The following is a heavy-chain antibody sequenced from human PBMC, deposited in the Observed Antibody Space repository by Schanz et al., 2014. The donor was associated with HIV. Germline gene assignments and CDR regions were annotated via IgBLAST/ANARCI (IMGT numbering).Heavy chain of an antibody. CDR3: ARGSGPYYYYYGMDF. D-gene: IGHD3-10*01. J-gene: IGHJ6*02. V-gene: IGHV3-33*01. CDR2: IWYDGSNK. Sequence: QVQLVESGGRVVQPGRSLRLSCAASGFTFSTYGMHWVRQAPGKGLEWVAVIWYDGSNKYYADSVKGRFTISRDNSKNTLYLQMNSLRAEDTAVYYCARGSGPYYYYYGMDFWGQGTTVTVSS. CDR1: GFTFSTYG.